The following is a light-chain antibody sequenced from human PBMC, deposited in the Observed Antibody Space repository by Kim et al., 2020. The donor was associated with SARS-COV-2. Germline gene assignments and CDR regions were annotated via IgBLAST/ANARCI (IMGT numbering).Light chain of an antibody. J-gene: IGLJ1*01. CDR2: DVS. CDR1: SSDVGGYNY. CDR3: SSDTSRSTCV. V-gene: IGLV2-14*01. Sequence: QSALTQPASVSGSPGQSTTISCTGTSSDVGGYNYVSWYQQYPGKAPKLIIYDVSNRPSGVSNRFSGSKSGNTASLTISGLQAVDEANYYCSSDTSRSTCVFGTETKVTVL.